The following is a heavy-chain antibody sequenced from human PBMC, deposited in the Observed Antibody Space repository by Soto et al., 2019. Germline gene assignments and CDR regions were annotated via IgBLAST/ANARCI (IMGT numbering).Heavy chain of an antibody. D-gene: IGHD7-27*01. CDR2: ISGSGGST. J-gene: IGHJ4*02. CDR3: AKEVSLGSTVDLGY. CDR1: GFTFTIFP. Sequence: GGSLRLSCAASGFTFTIFPMSWVRQSPGKGLEWVSTISGSGGSTYYADAVKGRFTISRDNSMGTLYLQIKSLRVEDTAIYYCAKEVSLGSTVDLGYWGQGTLVTVSS. V-gene: IGHV3-23*01.